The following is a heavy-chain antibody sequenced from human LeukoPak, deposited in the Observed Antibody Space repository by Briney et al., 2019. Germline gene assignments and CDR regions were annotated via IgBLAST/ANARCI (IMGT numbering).Heavy chain of an antibody. D-gene: IGHD3-3*01. Sequence: GGSLRLSCAASGFTFSSYAMSWVRQAPGKGLEWVSAISGSGSSTYYADSVKGRFTISRDNSKNTLYLQMNSLRAEDTAVYYCAKGDDFWSGKYYYYYYMDVWGKGTTVTVSS. CDR1: GFTFSSYA. CDR3: AKGDDFWSGKYYYYYYMDV. J-gene: IGHJ6*03. CDR2: ISGSGSST. V-gene: IGHV3-23*01.